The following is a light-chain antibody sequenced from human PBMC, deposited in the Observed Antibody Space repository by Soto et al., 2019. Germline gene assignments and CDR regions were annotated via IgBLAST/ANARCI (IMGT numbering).Light chain of an antibody. V-gene: IGKV3-15*01. CDR3: QQSSDWPRT. J-gene: IGKJ1*01. CDR2: GAS. Sequence: EVVLTQSPAALSVSPGERVTLSCRASESVRTSLAWYQQKPGRSPSLLMYGASNRATGLPARFSGRGSGTEFTLTISSLQPEDFAIYYCQQSSDWPRTFGQGTKLEFK. CDR1: ESVRTS.